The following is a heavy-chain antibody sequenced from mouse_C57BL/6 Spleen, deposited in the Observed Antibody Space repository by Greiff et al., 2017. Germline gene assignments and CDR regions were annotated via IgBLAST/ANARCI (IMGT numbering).Heavy chain of an antibody. CDR2: IDPSDSYT. V-gene: IGHV1-69*01. D-gene: IGHD2-4*01. CDR1: GYTFTSYW. Sequence: QVQLQQPGAELVMPGASVKLSCKASGYTFTSYWMHWVKQRPGQGLEWIGEIDPSDSYTNYNQKFKGKSTLTVDKSSSTAYMQLSSLTSEDSAVYYCARRHYDYVDYWGQGTTLTVSS. J-gene: IGHJ2*01. CDR3: ARRHYDYVDY.